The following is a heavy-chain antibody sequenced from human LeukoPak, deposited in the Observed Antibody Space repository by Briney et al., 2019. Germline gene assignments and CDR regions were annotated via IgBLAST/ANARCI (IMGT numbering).Heavy chain of an antibody. Sequence: SETLSLTCTVSGGPISSSSYYWGWIRQPPGKGLEWIGNIYYSGSTYYNPSLKSRVTISVDTSKNQFSLKLSSVTAADTAVYYCVRTVIPGWFDPWGQGTLVTVSS. CDR1: GGPISSSSYY. J-gene: IGHJ5*02. CDR2: IYYSGST. CDR3: VRTVIPGWFDP. D-gene: IGHD4-17*01. V-gene: IGHV4-39*07.